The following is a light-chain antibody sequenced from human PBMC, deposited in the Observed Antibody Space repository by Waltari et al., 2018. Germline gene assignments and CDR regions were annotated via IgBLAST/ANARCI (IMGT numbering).Light chain of an antibody. CDR1: SSDVGGYNY. CDR3: SSYAGSNRDV. Sequence: QSALTQPPSASGAPGQSVTISCTGTSSDVGGYNYVSWYQQHPGKAPKLMMFEVSKRPSGVPDRFSGSKSGNRASLTVSGLQAEDEAAYYCSSYAGSNRDVFGTGTRVTVL. J-gene: IGLJ1*01. CDR2: EVS. V-gene: IGLV2-8*01.